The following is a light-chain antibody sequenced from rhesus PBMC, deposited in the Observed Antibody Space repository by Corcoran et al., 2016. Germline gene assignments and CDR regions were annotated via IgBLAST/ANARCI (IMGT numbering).Light chain of an antibody. V-gene: IGKV1-21*01. Sequence: DIQMTQSPSSLSASVGDRVTITCRASQGITKDLAWYQQKPGETPKHLIYEASGLQSGIPSRFSGSGSGTDFTLTIRRLQSEDFSTYYCQHYYRTPFTFGPGTKLDIK. CDR1: QGITKD. CDR3: QHYYRTPFT. J-gene: IGKJ3*01. CDR2: EAS.